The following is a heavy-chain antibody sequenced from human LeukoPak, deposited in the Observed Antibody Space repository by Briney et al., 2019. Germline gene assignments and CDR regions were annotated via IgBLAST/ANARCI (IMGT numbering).Heavy chain of an antibody. CDR2: ISSNGDST. CDR3: AKGARSSAYDILTGYYSY. CDR1: GFTFSSYA. J-gene: IGHJ4*02. D-gene: IGHD3-9*01. V-gene: IGHV3-64*02. Sequence: GGSLRLSCAASGFTFSSYAMHWVRQAPGQGLEYVSAISSNGDSTYYADSVKGRFTISRDNSKNTLYLQMGSLRAEDTAVYYCAKGARSSAYDILTGYYSYWGQGTLVTVSS.